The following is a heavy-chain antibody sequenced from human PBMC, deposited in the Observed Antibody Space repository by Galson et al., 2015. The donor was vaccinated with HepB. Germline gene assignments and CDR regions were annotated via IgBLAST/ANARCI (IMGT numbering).Heavy chain of an antibody. V-gene: IGHV3-7*03. CDR2: VNQDGNDK. J-gene: IGHJ4*02. CDR1: RFAFSTYW. CDR3: AREAGSGSSCYSL. Sequence: SLRLSCAASRFAFSTYWMSWVRQAPGKGPEWVANVNQDGNDKYYVDSVKGRFTISRDNAKNSLYLQMNSLRAEDTAVYYCAREAGSGSSCYSLWGQGTLVTVSS. D-gene: IGHD2-15*01.